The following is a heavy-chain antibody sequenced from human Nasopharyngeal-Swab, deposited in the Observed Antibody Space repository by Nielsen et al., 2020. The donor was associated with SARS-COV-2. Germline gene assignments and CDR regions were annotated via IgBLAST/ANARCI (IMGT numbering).Heavy chain of an antibody. J-gene: IGHJ4*02. CDR3: AREGSGYDLWY. V-gene: IGHV1-69*04. CDR2: IIPILGIA. D-gene: IGHD5-12*01. CDR1: GGTSSSYA. Sequence: SVKVSCKASGGTSSSYAISWVRQAPGQGLEWMGRIIPILGIANHAQKFQGRVTITADKSTSTAYMELSSLRSEDTAVYYCAREGSGYDLWYWGQGTLVTVSS.